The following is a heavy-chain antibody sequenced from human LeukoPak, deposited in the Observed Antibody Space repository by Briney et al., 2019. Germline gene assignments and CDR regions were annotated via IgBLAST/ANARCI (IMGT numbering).Heavy chain of an antibody. J-gene: IGHJ5*02. Sequence: SQTLSLTCTVSGGSFSSGAYYWSWIRQLPGKGLEWIGYIHYSGSPYYNPSLKSRVSISGDTSKNQFSQTLSSVTVADTAVYYCARDSGYDSRGFYYGGFDPWGQGILVTVSS. D-gene: IGHD3-22*01. V-gene: IGHV4-31*03. CDR1: GGSFSSGAYY. CDR3: ARDSGYDSRGFYYGGFDP. CDR2: IHYSGSP.